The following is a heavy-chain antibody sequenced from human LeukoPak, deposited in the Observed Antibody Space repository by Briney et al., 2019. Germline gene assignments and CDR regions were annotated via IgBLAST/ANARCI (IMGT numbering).Heavy chain of an antibody. D-gene: IGHD3-3*01. CDR3: AREGKDDFLSGYYYLDY. CDR2: ITSSSTYL. Sequence: KTGGSLRLSCAASGFTVSSNYMNWVRQTPGKGLEWVSSITSSSTYLYYTDSVKGRFTISRDNAKNALYLQMNSLRAEDTAVYYCAREGKDDFLSGYYYLDYWGQGTLVTVSS. V-gene: IGHV3-21*01. J-gene: IGHJ4*02. CDR1: GFTVSSNY.